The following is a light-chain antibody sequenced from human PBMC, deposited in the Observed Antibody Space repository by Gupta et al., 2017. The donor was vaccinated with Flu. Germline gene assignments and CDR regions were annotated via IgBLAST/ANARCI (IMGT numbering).Light chain of an antibody. J-gene: IGKJ2*01. CDR1: QTVTTNY. CDR2: GAS. Sequence: EIVLTQSPGTLSLSPGERATLSCRASQTVTTNYLAWYQQKPGQAPRLLIYGASSRANGIPDRFSGSGSGTEFTLTISRRQPEDFAVYYCQQDFTSPFDFGRGTKMDIK. V-gene: IGKV3-20*01. CDR3: QQDFTSPFD.